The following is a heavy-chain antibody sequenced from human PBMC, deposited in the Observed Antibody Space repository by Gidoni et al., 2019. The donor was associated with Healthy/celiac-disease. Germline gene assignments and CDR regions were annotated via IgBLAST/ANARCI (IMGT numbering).Heavy chain of an antibody. CDR3: AKDQGSITMIVGTTDY. CDR2: ISYDGSNK. J-gene: IGHJ4*02. Sequence: QVQLVESGGGVVQPGRSLRLSCAASGFTFSSYGMHWVRQAPGKGLEWVAVISYDGSNKYYADSVKGRFTISRDNSKNTLYLQMNSLRAEDTAVYYCAKDQGSITMIVGTTDYWGQGTLVTVSS. D-gene: IGHD3-22*01. V-gene: IGHV3-30*18. CDR1: GFTFSSYG.